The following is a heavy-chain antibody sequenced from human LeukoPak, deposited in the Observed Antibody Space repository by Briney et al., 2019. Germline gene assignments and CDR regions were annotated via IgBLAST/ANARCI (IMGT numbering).Heavy chain of an antibody. V-gene: IGHV4-59*01. Sequence: SETLSLTCTVSGGSISSYYWSWIRQPPGKGLEWIGYIYYSGSTNYNPSLKSRVTISVDTSKNQFSLKLSSVTAADTAVYYCAREEMATSRNDYWGQGTLVTVSS. CDR3: AREEMATSRNDY. J-gene: IGHJ4*02. D-gene: IGHD5-24*01. CDR1: GGSISSYY. CDR2: IYYSGST.